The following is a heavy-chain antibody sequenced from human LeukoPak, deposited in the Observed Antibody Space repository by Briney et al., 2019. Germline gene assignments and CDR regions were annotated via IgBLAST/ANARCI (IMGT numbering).Heavy chain of an antibody. Sequence: SETLSLTCTVSGGSISSYYWSWIRQPPGKGLEWIGYIHCSGSTNYNPSLKSRVTISVDTSKNQFSLKLSSVTAADTAVYYCATTRIDNYMDVWGKGTTVTVSS. V-gene: IGHV4-59*01. CDR3: ATTRIDNYMDV. D-gene: IGHD3-22*01. CDR1: GGSISSYY. J-gene: IGHJ6*03. CDR2: IHCSGST.